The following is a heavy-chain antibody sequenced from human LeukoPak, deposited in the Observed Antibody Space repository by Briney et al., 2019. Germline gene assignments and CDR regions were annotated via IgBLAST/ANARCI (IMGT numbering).Heavy chain of an antibody. Sequence: PGGSLRLSCAASGFTFNNYYMNWVRQAPGKGLEWVSYISSSSSTIYYADSVKGRFTISRDNSKNTLYLQMNSLRAEDTAVYYCAKVVQIVVVATYGMDVWGQGTTVTVSS. CDR2: ISSSSSTI. CDR1: GFTFNNYY. J-gene: IGHJ6*02. V-gene: IGHV3-48*01. CDR3: AKVVQIVVVATYGMDV. D-gene: IGHD2-21*01.